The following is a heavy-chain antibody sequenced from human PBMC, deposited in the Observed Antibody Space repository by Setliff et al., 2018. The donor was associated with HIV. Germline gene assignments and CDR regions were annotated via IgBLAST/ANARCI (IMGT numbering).Heavy chain of an antibody. D-gene: IGHD3-16*01. CDR2: ISPDGNNK. Sequence: GGSLRLSCAASGFTFNNYRFHWVRQTPGKGLEWVTNISPDGNNKYYADSVKGRFTVSRDNSRDTLYLQMNSLRAEDTAVYYCVRRSNGEESLRRPDYWGQGTLVTVSS. CDR3: VRRSNGEESLRRPDY. J-gene: IGHJ4*02. V-gene: IGHV3-30*04. CDR1: GFTFNNYR.